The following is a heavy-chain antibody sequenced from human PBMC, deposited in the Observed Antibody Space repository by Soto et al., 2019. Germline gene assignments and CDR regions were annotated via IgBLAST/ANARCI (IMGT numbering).Heavy chain of an antibody. J-gene: IGHJ6*02. CDR1: GGSISNYY. CDR2: IYDTGNT. Sequence: PSETLSLTCTVSGGSISNYYWSWIRQSPGKGLEWIGYIYDTGNTNSNPSLQSRATISMDTSKNHLSLKLSSVTAADTAVYYCARARITMVREVIKYNMDVWGQGTTVTVSS. V-gene: IGHV4-59*01. D-gene: IGHD3-10*01. CDR3: ARARITMVREVIKYNMDV.